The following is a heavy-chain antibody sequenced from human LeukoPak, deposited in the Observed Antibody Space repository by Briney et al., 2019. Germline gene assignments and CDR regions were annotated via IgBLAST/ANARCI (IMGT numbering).Heavy chain of an antibody. CDR1: GGSFSGYY. CDR2: INHSGST. D-gene: IGHD2-15*01. Sequence: SETLSLTCAVYGGSFSGYYWSWIRQPPGKGLEWIGEINHSGSTNYNPSLKSRVTISVDTSKNQFSLKLSSVTAADTAVYYCARGNCSGGSCYSGYFDYWGQGTLVTVSS. V-gene: IGHV4-34*01. J-gene: IGHJ4*02. CDR3: ARGNCSGGSCYSGYFDY.